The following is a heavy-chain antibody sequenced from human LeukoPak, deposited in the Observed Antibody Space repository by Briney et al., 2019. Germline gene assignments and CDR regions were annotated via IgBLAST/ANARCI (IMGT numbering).Heavy chain of an antibody. J-gene: IGHJ3*02. Sequence: PGRSLRLSCAASGFTFRSFGMHWVRQVPGKGLEWVALIWYDGSKKYYADSVKGRFTISRDNSKNTLYLQMNSLRAEDTAVYYCARQSGSYLDAFDIWGQGTMVTVSS. D-gene: IGHD1-26*01. CDR1: GFTFRSFG. CDR3: ARQSGSYLDAFDI. CDR2: IWYDGSKK. V-gene: IGHV3-33*01.